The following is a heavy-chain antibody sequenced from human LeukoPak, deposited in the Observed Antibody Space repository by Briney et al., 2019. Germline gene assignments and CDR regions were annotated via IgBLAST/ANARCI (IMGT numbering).Heavy chain of an antibody. J-gene: IGHJ3*02. CDR2: IYYSGST. CDR1: GGSISSSSYY. CDR3: ARGGENDAFDI. Sequence: LETLSLTCTVSGGSISSSSYYWGWIRQPPGKGLEWIGYIYYSGSTNYNPSLKSRVTISVDTSKNQFSLKLSSVTAADTAEYYCARGGENDAFDIWGQGTMVTVSS. V-gene: IGHV4-61*05. D-gene: IGHD3-10*01.